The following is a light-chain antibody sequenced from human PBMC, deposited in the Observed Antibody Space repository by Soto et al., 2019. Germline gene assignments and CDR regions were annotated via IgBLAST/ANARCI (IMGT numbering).Light chain of an antibody. CDR2: SNN. Sequence: QSALTQPPSASGTPGQRVTISCSGSSSNIGTNYVYWYQQLPGTAHKLLIYSNNQRPSGVPDRFSGSKSGTSASLAISGLRSEDEADYYCAAWDDSLSGYVFGTATKVTVL. CDR1: SSNIGTNY. J-gene: IGLJ1*01. V-gene: IGLV1-47*02. CDR3: AAWDDSLSGYV.